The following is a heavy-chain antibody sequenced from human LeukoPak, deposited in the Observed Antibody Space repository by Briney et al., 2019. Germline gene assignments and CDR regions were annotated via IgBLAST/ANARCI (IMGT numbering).Heavy chain of an antibody. D-gene: IGHD5-18*01. CDR2: IIPILGIA. J-gene: IGHJ4*02. V-gene: IGHV1-69*04. Sequence: SVKVSCKASGGTFSSYAISWVRQAPGQGLEWMGRIIPILGIANYAQKFQGRVTITADKSTSTAYMELSSLRSEDTAVYYCARSGGYSYGLDYWGQGTLVTVSS. CDR1: GGTFSSYA. CDR3: ARSGGYSYGLDY.